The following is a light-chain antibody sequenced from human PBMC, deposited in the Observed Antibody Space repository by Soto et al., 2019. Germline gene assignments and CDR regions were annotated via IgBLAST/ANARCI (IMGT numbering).Light chain of an antibody. CDR3: QQYYCYPLT. CDR2: AAS. CDR1: QGISSY. Sequence: AIRMTQSPSSFSASTGDRVTITCRASQGISSYLAWYQQKPGKAPKLLIYAASTLQSGVPSRFSGSGSGTDFTHTISCLQSEDFATYYCQQYYCYPLTFGGGTKVEIK. J-gene: IGKJ4*01. V-gene: IGKV1-8*01.